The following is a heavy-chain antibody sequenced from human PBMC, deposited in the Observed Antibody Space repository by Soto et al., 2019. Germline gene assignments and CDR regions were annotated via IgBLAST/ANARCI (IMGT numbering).Heavy chain of an antibody. V-gene: IGHV4-34*01. CDR3: ARVTQYYYDSSGYYSNMYYYYGMDV. CDR1: GGSFSGYY. Sequence: SETLSLTCAVYGGSFSGYYWSWIRQPPGKGLEWIGEINHSGSTNYNPSLKSRVTIPVDTSKNQFSLKLSSVTAADTAVYYCARVTQYYYDSSGYYSNMYYYYGMDVWGQGTTVTVSS. J-gene: IGHJ6*02. CDR2: INHSGST. D-gene: IGHD3-22*01.